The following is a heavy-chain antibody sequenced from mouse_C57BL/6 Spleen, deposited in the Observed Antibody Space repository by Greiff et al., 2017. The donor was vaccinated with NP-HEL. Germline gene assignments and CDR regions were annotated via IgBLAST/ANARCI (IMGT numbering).Heavy chain of an antibody. J-gene: IGHJ3*01. CDR1: GFSLSTFGMG. V-gene: IGHV8-8*01. Sequence: QVTLKESGPGILQPSQTLSLTCSFSGFSLSTFGMGVGWLRQPSGIGLDWLAHIWWDDDKYYNPALKGRLTSSKDTSKSQVFLKIANVDTADTATYYCARIAIILPFFDYWGQGTLVTVSA. CDR3: ARIAIILPFFDY. CDR2: IWWDDDK.